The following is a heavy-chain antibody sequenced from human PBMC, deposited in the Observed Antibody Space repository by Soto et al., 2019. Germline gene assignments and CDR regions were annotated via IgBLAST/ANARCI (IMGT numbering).Heavy chain of an antibody. J-gene: IGHJ6*01. CDR3: AKGKDGVRYYYGMGV. V-gene: IGHV3-30*18. Sequence: QVQLVESGGGVVQPGTSLRLSCVVSGLTFRDSGMHWVRQAPGKGLEWVAVISFDGSERHYGDSVKGRFSISSDNSRNTLYLQRTSLRGNDLAFYYCAKGKDGVRYYYGMGVWGQVSTVTLSS. CDR1: GLTFRDSG. CDR2: ISFDGSER. D-gene: IGHD3-10*01.